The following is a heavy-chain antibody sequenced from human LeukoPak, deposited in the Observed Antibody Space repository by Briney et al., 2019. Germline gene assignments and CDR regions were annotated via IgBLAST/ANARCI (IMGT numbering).Heavy chain of an antibody. D-gene: IGHD3-3*01. CDR1: GYTFTSYA. CDR3: ARGKYYDSWSGHRYYYMDV. CDR2: INTNTGNP. Sequence: VASVKVSCKASGYTFTSYAMNWVRQAPGQGLEWMGWINTNTGNPTYAQGFTGRFVFSLDTSVSTAYLQISSLKPEDTAVYYCARGKYYDSWSGHRYYYMDVWGKGTTVTVSS. V-gene: IGHV7-4-1*02. J-gene: IGHJ6*03.